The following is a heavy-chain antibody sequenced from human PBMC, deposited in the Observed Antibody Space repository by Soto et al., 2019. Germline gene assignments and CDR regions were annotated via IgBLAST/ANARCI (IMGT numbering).Heavy chain of an antibody. D-gene: IGHD4-17*01. Sequence: SETLSLTCTFSEGSISSYYWSWIRQPPGKGLEWIGYIYYSGSTNYNPSLKSRVTISVDTSKNQFSLKLSSVTAADTAVYYCARNGDYARSYPFDYWGQGTLVTVSS. CDR2: IYYSGST. J-gene: IGHJ4*02. V-gene: IGHV4-59*01. CDR3: ARNGDYARSYPFDY. CDR1: EGSISSYY.